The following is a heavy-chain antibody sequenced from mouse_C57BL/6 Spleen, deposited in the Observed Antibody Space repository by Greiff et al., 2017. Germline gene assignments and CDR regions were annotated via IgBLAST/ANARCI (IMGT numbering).Heavy chain of an antibody. V-gene: IGHV2-9-1*01. D-gene: IGHD2-2*01. J-gene: IGHJ2*01. CDR3: ARVYGYDGGRYFDY. Sequence: VKLKESGPGLVAPSQSLSITCTVSGFSLTSYAISWVRQPPGQGLEWLGVIWTGGGTHYNSALKSRLSISKDNSKSQVFLKMNSLQTDDTARYYGARVYGYDGGRYFDYWGQGTTLTVSS. CDR2: IWTGGGT. CDR1: GFSLTSYA.